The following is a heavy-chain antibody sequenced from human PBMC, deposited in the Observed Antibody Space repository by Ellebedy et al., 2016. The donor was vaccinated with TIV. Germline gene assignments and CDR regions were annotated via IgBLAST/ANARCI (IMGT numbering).Heavy chain of an antibody. D-gene: IGHD2-2*01. Sequence: ASVKVSCXASGYTFTGYYMHWVRQAPGQGLEWMGWINPNSGGTNYAQKFQGRVTMTRDTSISTAYMELSRLRSDDTAVYYCARGKYCSSTSCQNWFDPWGQGTLVTVSS. J-gene: IGHJ5*02. CDR1: GYTFTGYY. CDR2: INPNSGGT. CDR3: ARGKYCSSTSCQNWFDP. V-gene: IGHV1-2*02.